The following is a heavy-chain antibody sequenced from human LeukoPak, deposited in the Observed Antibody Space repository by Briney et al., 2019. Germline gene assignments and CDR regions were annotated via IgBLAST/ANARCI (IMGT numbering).Heavy chain of an antibody. CDR1: GFTFSSST. CDR3: ARVGYSYSIDD. D-gene: IGHD5-18*01. Sequence: GGSLRLPCAASGFTFSSSTMNWVRQAPGKGLDWVSSISPSSSYIYYADSVKGRFTISRDNAKNSLFLQMNSLRAEDTAVYYCARVGYSYSIDDWGQGTLVTVSS. CDR2: ISPSSSYI. V-gene: IGHV3-21*01. J-gene: IGHJ4*02.